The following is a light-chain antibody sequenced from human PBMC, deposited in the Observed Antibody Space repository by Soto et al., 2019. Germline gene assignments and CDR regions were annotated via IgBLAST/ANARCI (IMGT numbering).Light chain of an antibody. CDR2: AAS. Sequence: DIQMTQSPSSLSAYVGDRVTITCRASQGLSNYLAWYQQKPGKVPKLLIYAASTLQSGVPSRFSGSGSGTDFTPTISSLQPEDVSTYYCQKYNSAPQTFGPVTKVEI. J-gene: IGKJ3*01. CDR1: QGLSNY. V-gene: IGKV1-27*01. CDR3: QKYNSAPQT.